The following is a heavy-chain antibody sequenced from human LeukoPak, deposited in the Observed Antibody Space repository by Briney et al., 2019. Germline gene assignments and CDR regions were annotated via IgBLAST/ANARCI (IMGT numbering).Heavy chain of an antibody. D-gene: IGHD3-10*01. J-gene: IGHJ4*02. CDR3: ARGGGVGYYYGSGSYLDY. CDR1: GGTFTSYD. V-gene: IGHV1-8*01. Sequence: GASVKVSCTASGGTFTSYDINWVRQATGQGLEWMGWMNPNSGNTGYAQKFQGRVTMTRNTSISTAYMELSSLRSEDTAVYYCARGGGVGYYYGSGSYLDYWGQGTLVTVSS. CDR2: MNPNSGNT.